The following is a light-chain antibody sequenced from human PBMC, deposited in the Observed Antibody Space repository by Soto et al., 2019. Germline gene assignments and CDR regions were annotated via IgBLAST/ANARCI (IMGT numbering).Light chain of an antibody. CDR1: SPNIGSNT. J-gene: IGLJ1*01. Sequence: QSVLTQPPSASGTPGQRVTISCSGSSPNIGSNTVNWYQQLPGTAPKLLIYSNDQRPSGVPDRFSGSKSGTSASLAISGLQSDDEAYYYCAAWGGSLNGYVFGTGTKLTVL. CDR2: SND. V-gene: IGLV1-44*01. CDR3: AAWGGSLNGYV.